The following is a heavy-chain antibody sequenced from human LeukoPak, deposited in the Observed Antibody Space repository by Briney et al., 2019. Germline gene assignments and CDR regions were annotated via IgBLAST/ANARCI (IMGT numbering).Heavy chain of an antibody. J-gene: IGHJ4*02. CDR1: GFTFSEFTFSNAW. CDR3: TADNCGSTSCYAHY. V-gene: IGHV3-15*01. CDR2: FKSKTDGGAT. Sequence: GGSLRLSCVASGFTFSEFTFSNAWMSWVRQAPGKGLEWVGRFKSKTDGGATDYAAPVKGRFTISRDVSKTTLFLQMNSLKTEDTAAYYCTADNCGSTSCYAHYWGQGTLVTVSS. D-gene: IGHD2-2*01.